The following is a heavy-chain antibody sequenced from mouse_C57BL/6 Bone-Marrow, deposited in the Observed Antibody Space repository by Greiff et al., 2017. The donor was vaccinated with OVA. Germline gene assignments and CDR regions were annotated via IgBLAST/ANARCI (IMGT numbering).Heavy chain of an antibody. CDR2: ISDGGSYT. Sequence: EVKLVESGGGLVKPGGSLKLSCAASGFTFSSYAMSWVRQTPEKRLEWVATISDGGSYTYYPDNVKGRFTISRDNAKNNLYLQMSHLKSEDTAMYYCARGGADYWGKGTTLTVSS. D-gene: IGHD1-1*02. J-gene: IGHJ2*01. V-gene: IGHV5-4*03. CDR1: GFTFSSYA. CDR3: ARGGADY.